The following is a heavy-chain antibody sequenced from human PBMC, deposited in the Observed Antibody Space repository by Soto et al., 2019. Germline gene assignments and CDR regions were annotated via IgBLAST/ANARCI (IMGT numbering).Heavy chain of an antibody. CDR3: ASDTQGRGYRSSWNGSDV. J-gene: IGHJ6*02. CDR1: GGTFSIYA. Sequence: SVQVSCNASGGTFSIYASSWVRQAPGQGLEWMGGIIPIFGTSNYAQKFQGRVTITADKSTSTAYMELSSLRSEDTAVYSCASDTQGRGYRSSWNGSDVRGQGPTGTV. V-gene: IGHV1-69*06. D-gene: IGHD6-13*01. CDR2: IIPIFGTS.